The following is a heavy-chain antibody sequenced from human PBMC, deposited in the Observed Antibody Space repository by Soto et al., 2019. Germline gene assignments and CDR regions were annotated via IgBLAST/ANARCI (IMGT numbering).Heavy chain of an antibody. D-gene: IGHD4-17*01. Sequence: EVQLVESGGGLVQPGGSLRLSCAASGFTFSSYSMNWVRQAPGKGLEWVSYISSSSSTIYYADSVKGRFTISRDNAKNSLYLQMNSLRAEDTAVYYCARDQTDSGDPNDAFDIWGQGTMVTVSS. J-gene: IGHJ3*02. CDR3: ARDQTDSGDPNDAFDI. V-gene: IGHV3-48*01. CDR2: ISSSSSTI. CDR1: GFTFSSYS.